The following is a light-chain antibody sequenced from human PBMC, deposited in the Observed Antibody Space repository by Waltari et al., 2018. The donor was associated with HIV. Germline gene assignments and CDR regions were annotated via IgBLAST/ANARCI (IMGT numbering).Light chain of an antibody. CDR2: KAS. CDR1: QSISSW. CDR3: QQYDTYYRT. Sequence: DLQMTQSPSTLSASVGDRVTITCRASQSISSWLAWYQQKAGRAPKLLIYKASNLETGVPSRFSGTGSGTEFTLTITSVQPDDFGTYYCQQYDTYYRTFGQGTKVEI. J-gene: IGKJ1*01. V-gene: IGKV1-5*03.